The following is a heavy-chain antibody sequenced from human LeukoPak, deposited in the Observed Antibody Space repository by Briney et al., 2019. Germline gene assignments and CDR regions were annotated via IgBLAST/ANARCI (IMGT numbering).Heavy chain of an antibody. CDR2: ISSSGGST. V-gene: IGHV3-23*01. CDR3: ARSAGLRCFDY. J-gene: IGHJ4*02. Sequence: GGSLRLSCVAFGFTFSSYAMSWVRQAPGKGLEWVSGISSSGGSTYYADSVKGRFTISRDNSKDTLYLQMDSLRAEDTAVYYCARSAGLRCFDYWGLGTLVTVSS. CDR1: GFTFSSYA. D-gene: IGHD4-17*01.